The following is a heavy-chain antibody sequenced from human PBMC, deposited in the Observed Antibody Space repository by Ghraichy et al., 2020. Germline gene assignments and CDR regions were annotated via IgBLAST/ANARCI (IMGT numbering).Heavy chain of an antibody. CDR3: AKDIHWVVGVAFDL. CDR2: ITGGGGST. J-gene: IGHJ3*01. V-gene: IGHV3-23*01. CDR1: GFDFGKYV. Sequence: GESLNISCVASGFDFGKYVMSWVRQAPGKGLERVSVITGGGGSTHYSDSVKGRFTMSRDNAKNTLHLQMDSLRPEDTALYYCAKDIHWVVGVAFDLWGQGTMVTVSS. D-gene: IGHD3-16*01.